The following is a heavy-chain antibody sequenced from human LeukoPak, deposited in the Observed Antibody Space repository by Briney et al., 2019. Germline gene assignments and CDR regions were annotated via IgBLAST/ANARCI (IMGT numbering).Heavy chain of an antibody. Sequence: PGGSLRLSCAASGFTFSSYAMSWVRQAPGKGLEWVSAISGSGGSTYYADSVKGRFTISRDNSKNTLYLQMNSLRAEDTAVYYCAKDSYEDYDILPGYFDYWGQGTLVTVSS. J-gene: IGHJ4*02. CDR2: ISGSGGST. CDR3: AKDSYEDYDILPGYFDY. V-gene: IGHV3-23*01. CDR1: GFTFSSYA. D-gene: IGHD3-9*01.